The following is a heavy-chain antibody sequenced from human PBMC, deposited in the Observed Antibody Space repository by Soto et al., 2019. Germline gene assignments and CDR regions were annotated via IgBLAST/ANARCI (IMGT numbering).Heavy chain of an antibody. D-gene: IGHD3-10*01. CDR2: IYYSGST. CDR3: ARAPGGP. Sequence: LSIACTVSGGSISIYYLSWIRQPPGKGLDGIGYIYYSGSTNYNPSLKSRVTISVDTSKNQFSLKLSSVTAADTAVYYCARAPGGPWGQGTLVTVSS. J-gene: IGHJ5*02. CDR1: GGSISIYY. V-gene: IGHV4-59*01.